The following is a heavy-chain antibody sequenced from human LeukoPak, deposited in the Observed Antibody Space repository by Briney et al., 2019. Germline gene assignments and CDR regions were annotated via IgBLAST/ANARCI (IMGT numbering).Heavy chain of an antibody. CDR1: GFTFTSSA. Sequence: SVTVSCKASGFTFTSSAVQWVRQARGQRLEWIGWIVVGSGNTNYAQKFQERVTITRDMSTSTAYMELSSLRSEDTAVYYCAALDPALGYYYYGMDVWGQGTTVTVSS. CDR3: AALDPALGYYYYGMDV. V-gene: IGHV1-58*01. J-gene: IGHJ6*02. CDR2: IVVGSGNT.